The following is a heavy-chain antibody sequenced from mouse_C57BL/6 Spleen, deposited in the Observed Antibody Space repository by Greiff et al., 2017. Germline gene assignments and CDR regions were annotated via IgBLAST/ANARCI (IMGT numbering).Heavy chain of an antibody. CDR3: ARDGGYSWFAY. D-gene: IGHD2-3*01. Sequence: EVQLVESGAGLVKPGGSLKLSCAASGFTFSDYGMHWVRQAPEKGLGWVAYISSGSSTIYYADTVKGRFTISRDNAKNTLFLQMTSLRSEDTAMYYCARDGGYSWFAYWGQGTLVTVSA. CDR1: GFTFSDYG. V-gene: IGHV5-17*01. CDR2: ISSGSSTI. J-gene: IGHJ3*01.